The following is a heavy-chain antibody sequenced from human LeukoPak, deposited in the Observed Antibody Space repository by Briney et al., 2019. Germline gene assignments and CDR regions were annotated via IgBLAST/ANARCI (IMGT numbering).Heavy chain of an antibody. CDR1: GSSFTSYW. D-gene: IGHD6-13*01. J-gene: IGHJ3*02. Sequence: GASLKISCKSSGSSFTSYWIGWVRPLPGKGLEWTGILYPGDSDTRYSPSFQGQVTISADRSITTAYLQWSSLKASDTAVYYCARLYLPYTSAWYGSAFDIWGQGTMVTVSS. CDR3: ARLYLPYTSAWYGSAFDI. CDR2: LYPGDSDT. V-gene: IGHV5-51*01.